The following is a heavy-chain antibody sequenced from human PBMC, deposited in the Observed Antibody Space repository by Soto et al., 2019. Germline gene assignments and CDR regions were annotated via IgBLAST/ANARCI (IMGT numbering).Heavy chain of an antibody. Sequence: QTGGSLRLSCAASGFIFSNYEVDWVRQVPGKGLEWISYISDSGTTIYYAASVKGRFTISRDDARNSLYLQMNNLRDEDTAVYFCVKEYCTGGACFDAFDLWGQGTLVTVSS. J-gene: IGHJ3*01. D-gene: IGHD2-8*02. V-gene: IGHV3-48*03. CDR2: ISDSGTTI. CDR1: GFIFSNYE. CDR3: VKEYCTGGACFDAFDL.